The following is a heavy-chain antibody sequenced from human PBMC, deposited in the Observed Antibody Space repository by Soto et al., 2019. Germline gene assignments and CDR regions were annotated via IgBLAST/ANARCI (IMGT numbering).Heavy chain of an antibody. CDR1: GFTFSSYE. J-gene: IGHJ1*01. CDR3: ATPYYFNH. V-gene: IGHV3-21*06. Sequence: GGSLRLSCAASGFTFSSYEMNWVRQAPGKGLEWLSSISDDSSYIDYADSLRGRFTVSRDNARNSLYLQIDSLGVEDTAVYYCATPYYFNHWGPGTLVTVSS. D-gene: IGHD3-16*01. CDR2: ISDDSSYI.